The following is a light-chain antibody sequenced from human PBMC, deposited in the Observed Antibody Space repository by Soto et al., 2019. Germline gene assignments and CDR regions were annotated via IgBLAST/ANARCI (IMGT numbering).Light chain of an antibody. V-gene: IGKV1-27*01. CDR1: QGISNY. CDR2: AAS. CDR3: QKYNSAPRT. Sequence: DIQMTQSPSSLSASVGYRVTITCRSSQGISNYLAWYQQKPGKVPKLLIYAASTLKSGVPSLFSGSGSGTDFTLNISSLQPEDGATYYCQKYNSAPRTVGQGTNAEIK. J-gene: IGKJ1*01.